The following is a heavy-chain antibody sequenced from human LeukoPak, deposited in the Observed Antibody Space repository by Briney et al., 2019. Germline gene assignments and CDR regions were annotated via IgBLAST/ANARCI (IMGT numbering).Heavy chain of an antibody. V-gene: IGHV4-59*01. CDR3: ARAQGYSSGWDFQH. J-gene: IGHJ1*01. D-gene: IGHD6-19*01. CDR2: IYYTGST. CDR1: GGAISTYY. Sequence: SETLSLTCNVSGGAISTYYWSWIRQTPGMGLEWIGYIYYTGSTDYNPSLKSRVTISVDASKNQFSLKMSSMTAADTAVYYCARAQGYSSGWDFQHWGQGTLVTVSS.